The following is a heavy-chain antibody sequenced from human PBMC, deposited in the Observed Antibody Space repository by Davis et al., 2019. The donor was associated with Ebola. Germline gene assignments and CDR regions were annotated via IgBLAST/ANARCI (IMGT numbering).Heavy chain of an antibody. CDR1: GFRVSGPY. CDR3: ARDLRAG. J-gene: IGHJ4*02. CDR2: IHTGGRT. V-gene: IGHV3-66*01. Sequence: GESLKISCAASGFRVSGPYMSWVRQAPGKGLEWVSVIHTGGRTYYTDSVKGRFTISRDNSKNTLYLQMNSLRAEDTAVYYCARDLRAGWGQGTLVTVSS.